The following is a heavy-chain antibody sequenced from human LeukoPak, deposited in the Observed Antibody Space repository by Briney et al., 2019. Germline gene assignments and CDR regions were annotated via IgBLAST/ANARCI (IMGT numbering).Heavy chain of an antibody. Sequence: GGSLRLSCAASGFTFSSYSMNWVRQAPGKGLEWVSYISSSSSTIYYADSVKGRFTISRDNSKNTLYLQMNSLRAEDTAVYYCASPVVVVATREVDYWGQGTLVTVSS. CDR3: ASPVVVVATREVDY. CDR2: ISSSSSTI. V-gene: IGHV3-48*01. CDR1: GFTFSSYS. D-gene: IGHD2-15*01. J-gene: IGHJ4*02.